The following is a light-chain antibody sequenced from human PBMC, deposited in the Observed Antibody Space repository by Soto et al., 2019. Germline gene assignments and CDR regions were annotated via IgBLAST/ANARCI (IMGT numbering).Light chain of an antibody. CDR2: DTS. J-gene: IGLJ2*01. CDR1: TGAVTSGHY. CDR3: LLSYPGVRV. V-gene: IGLV7-46*01. Sequence: QAVVTQEPSLTVSPGGTVTLTCGSSTGAVTSGHYPFWFQQEPGQAPRTLIYDTSNKHSWTPARFSGSLLAGKAALTLSGAQPEDEAEYYCLLSYPGVRVFGGGTKLTVL.